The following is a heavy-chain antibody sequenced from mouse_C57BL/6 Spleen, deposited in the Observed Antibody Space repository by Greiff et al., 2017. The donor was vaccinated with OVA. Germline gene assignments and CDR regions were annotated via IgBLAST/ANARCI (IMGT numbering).Heavy chain of an antibody. CDR3: ARSDGSSPLAMDY. Sequence: QVQLKQSGAELARPGASVKLSCKASGYTFTSYGISWVKQRTGQGLEWIGEIYPRSGNTYYNEKFKGKATLTADKSSSTAYMELRSLTSEDSAVYFCARSDGSSPLAMDYWGQGTSVTVSS. CDR2: IYPRSGNT. J-gene: IGHJ4*01. CDR1: GYTFTSYG. V-gene: IGHV1-81*01. D-gene: IGHD1-1*01.